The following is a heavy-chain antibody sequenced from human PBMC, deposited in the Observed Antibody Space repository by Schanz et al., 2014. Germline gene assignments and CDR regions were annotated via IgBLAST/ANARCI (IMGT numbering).Heavy chain of an antibody. V-gene: IGHV3-21*06. J-gene: IGHJ4*02. Sequence: EVQLMESGGGLVKPGGSLRLSCVASGFAFSSFAMTWVRQAPGRGLEWVSSISTSGTYMYIADSLKGRFTISRDSSKNTLFLQINSLRTEDTAVYYCARLDPYCRSGTCSRAFDFWGQGTLXTVSS. CDR2: ISTSGTYM. D-gene: IGHD2-15*01. CDR3: ARLDPYCRSGTCSRAFDF. CDR1: GFAFSSFA.